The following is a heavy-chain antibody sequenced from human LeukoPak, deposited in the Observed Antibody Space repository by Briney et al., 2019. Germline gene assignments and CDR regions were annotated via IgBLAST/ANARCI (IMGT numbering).Heavy chain of an antibody. CDR1: GFTFSSYA. Sequence: LVESGGGVVQPGRSLRLSCAASGFTFSSYAMHWVRQAPGKGLEWVAVISYDGSNKYYADSVKGRFTISRDNSKNTLYLQMTSLRAEDTAVYYCARDRVSGSLSVLDYWGQGTLVTVSS. CDR3: ARDRVSGSLSVLDY. D-gene: IGHD1-26*01. V-gene: IGHV3-30-3*01. CDR2: ISYDGSNK. J-gene: IGHJ4*02.